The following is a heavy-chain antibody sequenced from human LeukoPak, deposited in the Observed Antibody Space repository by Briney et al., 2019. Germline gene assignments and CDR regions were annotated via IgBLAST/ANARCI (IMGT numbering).Heavy chain of an antibody. CDR1: GFTVSDYH. J-gene: IGHJ4*02. CDR3: TRERRGSYYAFEY. D-gene: IGHD3-16*01. V-gene: IGHV3-11*01. Sequence: GGSLRLSCAASGFTVSDYHMSWVRPAPGRGLEGISYITSSGRSTNHADSVKGRFTISRDNAKNSVVLQMSSLTVEDTAVYYCTRERRGSYYAFEYWGQGALVTVSS. CDR2: ITSSGRST.